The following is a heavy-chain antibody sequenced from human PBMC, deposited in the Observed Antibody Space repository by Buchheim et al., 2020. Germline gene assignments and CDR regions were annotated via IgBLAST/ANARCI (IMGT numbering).Heavy chain of an antibody. Sequence: HVQLQESGPGLVKPSETLSLSCAVSGGSISSFYWSWIRQSPGKKLEWVGYILYSGSTTYNPSLKGRVTMSVDPSTNQLSLELTSVTAADTAVYYCARRSESSGYSWYFDLWGRGT. J-gene: IGHJ2*01. V-gene: IGHV4-59*01. CDR1: GGSISSFY. CDR3: ARRSESSGYSWYFDL. D-gene: IGHD3-22*01. CDR2: ILYSGST.